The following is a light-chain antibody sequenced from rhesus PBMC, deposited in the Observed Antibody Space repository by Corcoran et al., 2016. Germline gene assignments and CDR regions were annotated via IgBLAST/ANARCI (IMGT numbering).Light chain of an antibody. J-gene: IGKJ3*01. CDR3: QQRNSYPFT. V-gene: IGKV1-38*01. CDR1: HGIGSY. CDR2: DAS. Sequence: DIQLTQSPSSLSASVGDRVTITCRASHGIGSYLASYQQELGKAPKLLLYDASNLQSGVPSRFSGSAAGTEFTLTISSLQAEDFASYYCQQRNSYPFTFGPGTKVDIK.